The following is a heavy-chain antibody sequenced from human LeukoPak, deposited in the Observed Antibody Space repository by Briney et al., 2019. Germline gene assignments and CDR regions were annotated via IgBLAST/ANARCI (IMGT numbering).Heavy chain of an antibody. J-gene: IGHJ4*02. Sequence: GGSLRLSCAASGFTFSSYAMSWVRQAPGKGLEWVSAISGSGGSTYYADSVKGRFTISGDNSKNTLYLQMNSLRAEDTAVYYCAKGLLNVAAAGIDYWGQGTLVTVSS. CDR1: GFTFSSYA. V-gene: IGHV3-23*01. CDR3: AKGLLNVAAAGIDY. CDR2: ISGSGGST. D-gene: IGHD6-13*01.